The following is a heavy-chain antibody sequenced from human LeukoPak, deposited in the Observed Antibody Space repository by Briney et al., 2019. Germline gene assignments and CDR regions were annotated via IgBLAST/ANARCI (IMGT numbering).Heavy chain of an antibody. J-gene: IGHJ4*02. CDR1: GGTFSSYA. Sequence: ASVKVSCKASGGTFSSYAISWVRQAPGQGLEWMGRIIPIFGTANYAQKFQGRVTITTDESTSTAYMGLSSLRSEDTAVYYCASGHRYGSGTQADWGQGTLVTVSS. CDR3: ASGHRYGSGTQAD. V-gene: IGHV1-69*05. CDR2: IIPIFGTA. D-gene: IGHD3-10*01.